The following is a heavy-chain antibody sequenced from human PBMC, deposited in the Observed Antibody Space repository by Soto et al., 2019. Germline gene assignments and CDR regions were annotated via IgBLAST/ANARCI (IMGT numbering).Heavy chain of an antibody. CDR2: IGTAGDT. CDR3: ARGAGWGSSSDYYYMDV. CDR1: GFTFSSYD. Sequence: PGGSLRLSCAASGFTFSSYDMHWVRQATGKGLEWVSAIGTAGDTYYPGSVKGRFTISRENAKNSLYLQMNSLRAGDTAVYYCARGAGWGSSSDYYYMDVWGKGTTVTVSS. J-gene: IGHJ6*03. D-gene: IGHD6-6*01. V-gene: IGHV3-13*01.